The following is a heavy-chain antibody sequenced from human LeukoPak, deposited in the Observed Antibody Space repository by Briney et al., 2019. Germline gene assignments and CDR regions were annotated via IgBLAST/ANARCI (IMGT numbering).Heavy chain of an antibody. D-gene: IGHD3-10*01. CDR2: IRGSGGST. CDR1: GFTFSSYA. Sequence: GGSLRLSCAASGFTFSSYAMSWVRQAPGKGLEWVSAIRGSGGSTYYADSVKGRFTISRDNSKNTLYLQMNSLRAEDTAVYYCAKALAYGSGSYSAFDIWGQGTMVTVSS. J-gene: IGHJ3*02. CDR3: AKALAYGSGSYSAFDI. V-gene: IGHV3-23*01.